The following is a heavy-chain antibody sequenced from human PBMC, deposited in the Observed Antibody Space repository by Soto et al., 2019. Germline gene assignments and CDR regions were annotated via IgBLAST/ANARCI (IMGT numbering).Heavy chain of an antibody. D-gene: IGHD1-26*01. CDR2: IIPIFGTI. CDR3: ARGVGAYYFAY. V-gene: IGHV1-69*01. J-gene: IGHJ4*02. CDR1: GGTFSTYA. Sequence: QVQLVQSGAEVKKPGSSVKVSCKASGGTFSTYAITWVRQVPGQGLEWLGGIIPIFGTIDYARKFQGRVTITAAESTSTVFIELSSLTSEDTAVYYCARGVGAYYFAYWGQGTLVTVSS.